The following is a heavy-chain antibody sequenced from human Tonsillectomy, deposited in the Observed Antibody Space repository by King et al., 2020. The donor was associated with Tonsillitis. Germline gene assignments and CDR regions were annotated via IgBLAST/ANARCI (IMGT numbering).Heavy chain of an antibody. CDR2: IVPFFGTS. Sequence: VQLVQSGAEVKKPGSSVKVSCKPSGDTFSTYGINWVREAPGQGLEWMGRIVPFFGTSNYAQKFQGRVTITADESTSTAYMELSSLRSEDTAVYYCARRLGVVAPFDSWGQGTLVTVSS. CDR1: GDTFSTYG. D-gene: IGHD3-3*01. J-gene: IGHJ4*02. CDR3: ARRLGVVAPFDS. V-gene: IGHV1-69*18.